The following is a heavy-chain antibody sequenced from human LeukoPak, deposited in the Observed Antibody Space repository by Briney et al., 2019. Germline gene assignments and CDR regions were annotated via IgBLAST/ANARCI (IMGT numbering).Heavy chain of an antibody. D-gene: IGHD5-18*01. CDR2: ISGSGGST. CDR3: AKGQGYNYGDSIDY. V-gene: IGHV3-23*01. Sequence: GGSLRLSCAASGFTFSSYAMSWVRQAPGKGLEWVSGISGSGGSTYYADSVKGRFTISRDNSKNTLYLQMNSLRDEDTAVYYCAKGQGYNYGDSIDYWGQGTLVTVSS. J-gene: IGHJ4*02. CDR1: GFTFSSYA.